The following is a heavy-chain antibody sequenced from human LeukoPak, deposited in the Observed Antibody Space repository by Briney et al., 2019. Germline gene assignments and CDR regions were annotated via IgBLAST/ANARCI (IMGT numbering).Heavy chain of an antibody. CDR2: IKQDGSEK. V-gene: IGHV3-7*01. J-gene: IGHJ4*02. Sequence: GGSLRPSCAASGFPFHTSWMTWVRQAPGKGLEWVANIKQDGSEKYYVDSVKGRFTISRDNAKNSLYLQMNSLRAEDSAMYYCARDTDGGFWGQGTLVTVSS. CDR3: ARDTDGGF. D-gene: IGHD5-24*01. CDR1: GFPFHTSW.